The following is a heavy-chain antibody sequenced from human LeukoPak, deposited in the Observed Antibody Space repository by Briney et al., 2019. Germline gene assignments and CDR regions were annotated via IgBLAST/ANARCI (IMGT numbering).Heavy chain of an antibody. CDR2: IYYSGIT. CDR1: GGSISSDDYY. Sequence: PSETLSLTCTVSGGSISSDDYYWSWIRQPPGKGLEWIGYIYYSGITYYNPSLKSRVTISVDTSKNQFSLKLSSVTAADTAVYYCARQTYYASGTYYFLEFWGQGTLVTVSS. D-gene: IGHD3-10*01. J-gene: IGHJ4*02. V-gene: IGHV4-30-4*02. CDR3: ARQTYYASGTYYFLEF.